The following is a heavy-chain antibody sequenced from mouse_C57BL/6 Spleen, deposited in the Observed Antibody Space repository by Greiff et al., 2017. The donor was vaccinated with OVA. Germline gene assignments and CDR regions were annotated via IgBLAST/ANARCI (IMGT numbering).Heavy chain of an antibody. Sequence: QVTLKVSGAELVRPGASVTLSCKASGYTFTDYEMHWVKQTPVHGLEWIGAIDPETGGTAYNQKFKGKAILTADKSSSTAYMELRSLTSEDSAVYYCTRWGHYLLLPYWGQGTLVTVSA. D-gene: IGHD1-1*01. CDR1: GYTFTDYE. J-gene: IGHJ3*01. CDR3: TRWGHYLLLPY. V-gene: IGHV1-15*01. CDR2: IDPETGGT.